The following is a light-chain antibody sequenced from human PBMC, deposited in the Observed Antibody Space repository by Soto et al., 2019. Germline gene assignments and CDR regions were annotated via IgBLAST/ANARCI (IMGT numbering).Light chain of an antibody. CDR1: QSVSSSY. CDR2: GAS. Sequence: EIVLTQSPGTLSLSPGERATLSCRASQSVSSSYLAWYPQKPGQAPRLLIYGASSWATGIPDRFSGSGSGTDFTLNISRLEPEDFAVYYCQQYGSSPYTFGQGTKLEIK. J-gene: IGKJ2*01. CDR3: QQYGSSPYT. V-gene: IGKV3-20*01.